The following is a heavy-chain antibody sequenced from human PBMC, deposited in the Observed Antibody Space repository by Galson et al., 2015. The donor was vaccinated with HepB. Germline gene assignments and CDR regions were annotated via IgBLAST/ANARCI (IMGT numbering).Heavy chain of an antibody. J-gene: IGHJ4*02. D-gene: IGHD5-12*01. CDR2: IYTSGST. Sequence: TLSLTCTVSGGSISSGSYYWSWIRQPAGKGLEWIGRIYTSGSTYYNPSLKSRVTISVDTSKKQFSLKLSSVTAADTAVYYCARCDSGYDSVDYWGQGTLVTVSS. CDR1: GGSISSGSYY. V-gene: IGHV4-61*02. CDR3: ARCDSGYDSVDY.